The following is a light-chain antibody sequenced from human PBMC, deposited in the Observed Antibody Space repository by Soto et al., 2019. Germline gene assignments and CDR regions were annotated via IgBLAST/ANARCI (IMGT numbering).Light chain of an antibody. CDR1: QSVSRY. CDR2: DAS. CDR3: QQRSNWPVT. V-gene: IGKV3-11*01. Sequence: EIVLTQSPGTLSLSPGERDTLSCRASQSVSRYLAWYQQKPGQAPRLLIYDASTRATGISARFSGSGSGTDFTLTISSLEPEDFAMYYCQQRSNWPVTFGQGTKVEIK. J-gene: IGKJ1*01.